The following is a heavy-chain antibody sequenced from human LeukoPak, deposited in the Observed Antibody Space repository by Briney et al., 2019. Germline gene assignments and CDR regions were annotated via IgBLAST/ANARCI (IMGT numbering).Heavy chain of an antibody. D-gene: IGHD3-16*01. Sequence: GGSLRLSCAASGFTFSSYEMNWVRQAPGKGLEWVSAISGSGGSTYYADSVKGRFTISRDNSKNTLYLQMNSLRAEDTAVYYCAKEGSYAVDYYFDYWGQGTLVTVSS. CDR1: GFTFSSYE. CDR2: ISGSGGST. J-gene: IGHJ4*02. CDR3: AKEGSYAVDYYFDY. V-gene: IGHV3-23*01.